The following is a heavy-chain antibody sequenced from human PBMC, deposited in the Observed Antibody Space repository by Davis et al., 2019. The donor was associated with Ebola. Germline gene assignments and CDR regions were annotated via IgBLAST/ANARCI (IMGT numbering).Heavy chain of an antibody. CDR1: GYTFTSYA. CDR3: ARGSSKAYYYYGMDV. J-gene: IGHJ6*02. V-gene: IGHV1-3*01. D-gene: IGHD6-6*01. Sequence: AASVKASCKASGYTFTSYAMHWVRQAPGQRLEWMGWINAGNGNTKYSQKFQGRVTITRDTSASTAYMELSSLRSEDTAVYYCARGSSKAYYYYGMDVWGQGTTVTVSS. CDR2: INAGNGNT.